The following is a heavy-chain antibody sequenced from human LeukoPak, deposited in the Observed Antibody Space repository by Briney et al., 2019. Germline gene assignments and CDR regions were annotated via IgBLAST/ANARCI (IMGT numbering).Heavy chain of an antibody. J-gene: IGHJ4*02. CDR1: GFTVSSEY. D-gene: IGHD6-19*01. V-gene: IGHV3-66*01. CDR2: IYSGGTT. Sequence: GGSLRLSCSASGFTVSSEYMSWVRQAPGKGLAWLSVIYSGGTTYYADSVKGRFTISRDNSKNTVYLQMNSLRVENTAMYYCTRGGSVPATRSFDYWGQGTLVTVSS. CDR3: TRGGSVPATRSFDY.